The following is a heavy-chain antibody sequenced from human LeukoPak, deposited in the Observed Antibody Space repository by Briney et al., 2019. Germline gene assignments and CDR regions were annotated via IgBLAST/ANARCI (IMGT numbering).Heavy chain of an antibody. D-gene: IGHD6-6*01. CDR3: ATSYSSSTLYLDY. CDR1: GFTVSDYY. Sequence: GGSLRLSCAASGFTVSDYYMSWIRQAPGKGLEWVSYISSSSSYTNYADSVKGRFTISRDNAKNSLYLQMNSLRAEDTAVYYCATSYSSSTLYLDYWGHGTLVTVSP. J-gene: IGHJ4*01. V-gene: IGHV3-11*06. CDR2: ISSSSSYT.